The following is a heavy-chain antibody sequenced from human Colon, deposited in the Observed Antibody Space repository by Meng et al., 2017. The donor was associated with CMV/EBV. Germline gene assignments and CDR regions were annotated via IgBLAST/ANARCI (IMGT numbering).Heavy chain of an antibody. D-gene: IGHD2/OR15-2a*01. CDR1: GGAFNNYA. CDR2: IIPMLEKT. J-gene: IGHJ5*02. Sequence: KVSCKGSGGAFNNYALAWLRQAPGQGLEWVGRIIPMLEKTDYAQSLKDRVTITADKSTTTTYMELRSLKSEDTAVYFCARDNNWFDPWGQGTLVTVSS. CDR3: ARDNNWFDP. V-gene: IGHV1-69*04.